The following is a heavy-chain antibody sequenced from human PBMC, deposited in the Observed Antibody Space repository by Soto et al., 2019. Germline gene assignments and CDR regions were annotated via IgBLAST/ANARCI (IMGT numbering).Heavy chain of an antibody. CDR2: ISGSGGST. J-gene: IGHJ6*02. D-gene: IGHD1-26*01. CDR1: GFTFSSYA. V-gene: IGHV3-23*01. CDR3: AKERGSGSYSAFYYYGMDV. Sequence: GGSLRLSCAASGFTFSSYAMSWVRQAPGKGLEWVSAISGSGGSTYYADSVKGRFTISRDNSKNTLYLQMNSLRAEDTAVYYCAKERGSGSYSAFYYYGMDVWGQGTTVTVSS.